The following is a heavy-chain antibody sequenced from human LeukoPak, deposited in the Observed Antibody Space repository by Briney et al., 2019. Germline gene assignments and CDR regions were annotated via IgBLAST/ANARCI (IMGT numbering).Heavy chain of an antibody. CDR3: ATERDMITFEGVDLRHYYFDY. CDR2: IYHSGST. Sequence: SGTLSLTCAVSGGSISSSNWWSWVRQPPGKGLEWIGEIYHSGSTNYNPSLKSRVTISVDKSKNQFSLKLSSVTAADTAVHYCATERDMITFEGVDLRHYYFDYWGQGTLVTVSS. V-gene: IGHV4-4*02. J-gene: IGHJ4*02. CDR1: GGSISSSNW. D-gene: IGHD3-16*01.